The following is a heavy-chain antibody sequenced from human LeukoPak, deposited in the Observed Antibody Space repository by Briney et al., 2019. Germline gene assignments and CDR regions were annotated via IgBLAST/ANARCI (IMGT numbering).Heavy chain of an antibody. J-gene: IGHJ4*02. CDR1: GGSFSGYY. D-gene: IGHD3-22*01. CDR2: IYTSGNT. CDR3: AREEDRSGD. Sequence: SEILSLTCAVYGGSFSGYYWSWIRHPPGKGLEWSGRIYTSGNTGYNPSLKSRVTMSVDTSKNQFSLSLSSVTAADTAVYYCAREEDRSGDWGQGTLVTVTS. V-gene: IGHV4-59*10.